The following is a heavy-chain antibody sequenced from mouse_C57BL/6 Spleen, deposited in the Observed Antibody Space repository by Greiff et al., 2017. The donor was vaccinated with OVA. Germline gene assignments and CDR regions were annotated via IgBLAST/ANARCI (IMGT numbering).Heavy chain of an antibody. CDR3: ARGGDYD. CDR1: GYTFTSYW. CDR2: IDPSDSYT. V-gene: IGHV1-50*01. J-gene: IGHJ2*01. D-gene: IGHD2-4*01. Sequence: VQLQQPGAELVKPGASVKLSCKASGYTFTSYWMQWVKQRPGQGLEWIGEIDPSDSYTNYNQKFKGKATLTVDTSSSTAYMQLSSLTSEDSAVYYCARGGDYDWGQGTTLTVSS.